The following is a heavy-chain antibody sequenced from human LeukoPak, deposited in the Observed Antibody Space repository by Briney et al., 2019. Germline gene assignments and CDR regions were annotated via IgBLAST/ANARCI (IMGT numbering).Heavy chain of an antibody. Sequence: GGSLRLSCAASGFTVSNKYMSWVRQAPGKWMEWASVIDTSGRTYYADPVKGRFTISRDISKNTVLLQMNSLRAEDTALYYCVRVGTHTGYGFDYWGQGTLVTVSS. J-gene: IGHJ4*02. D-gene: IGHD5-12*01. V-gene: IGHV3-53*01. CDR2: IDTSGRT. CDR1: GFTVSNKY. CDR3: VRVGTHTGYGFDY.